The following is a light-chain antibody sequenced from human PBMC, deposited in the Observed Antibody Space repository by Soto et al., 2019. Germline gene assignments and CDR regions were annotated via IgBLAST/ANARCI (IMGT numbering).Light chain of an antibody. CDR3: CSYTSSSTDVV. Sequence: QSALTQPASVSGSPGQSITISCTGTSSDVGGYNYVSWYQQHPGKAPKLMIYDVSNRPSGVSNRFSGSKSGNTASLTISCLQADDEDDYYCCSYTSSSTDVVFGGGTKLTVL. CDR1: SSDVGGYNY. J-gene: IGLJ2*01. CDR2: DVS. V-gene: IGLV2-14*01.